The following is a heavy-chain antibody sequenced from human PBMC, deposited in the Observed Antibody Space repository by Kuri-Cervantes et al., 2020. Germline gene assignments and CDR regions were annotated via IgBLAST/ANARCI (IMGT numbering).Heavy chain of an antibody. CDR2: IYYSGRT. CDR1: GDSISSYY. D-gene: IGHD6-13*01. V-gene: IGHV4-59*13. Sequence: ESLKISCTVSGDSISSYYYSWIRQPPGKGLEWIGYIYYSGRTNYSPSLKSRVTISVDTSKDQISLKLSSVTAADTAVYYCARARGQQLVPFDYWGQGTLVTVSS. CDR3: ARARGQQLVPFDY. J-gene: IGHJ4*02.